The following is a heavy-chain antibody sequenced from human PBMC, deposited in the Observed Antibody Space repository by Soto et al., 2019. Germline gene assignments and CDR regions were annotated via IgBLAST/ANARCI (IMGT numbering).Heavy chain of an antibody. Sequence: SETLSLTCSVSDGSVTGYCWSWIRQPPGKGLEWIGCIDYNGRAHYNPSLTSRVTMSLDTSNNHFSLKLSSVTTTDTAVYYCARGPDHSKVGYWGQGTLVTVSS. D-gene: IGHD4-4*01. CDR2: IDYNGRA. J-gene: IGHJ4*02. V-gene: IGHV4-59*02. CDR1: DGSVTGYC. CDR3: ARGPDHSKVGY.